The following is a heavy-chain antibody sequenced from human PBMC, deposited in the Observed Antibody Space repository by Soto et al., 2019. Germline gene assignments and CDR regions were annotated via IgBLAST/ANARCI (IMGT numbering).Heavy chain of an antibody. CDR1: GGTFSSYA. CDR3: ARDPRGWYGGMDV. V-gene: IGHV1-69*13. CDR2: IIPMFGTA. D-gene: IGHD6-19*01. Sequence: ASVKVSCKTSGGTFSSYAISWVRQAPGQGLEWMGGIIPMFGTANYAQKFQGRVTITADESTSTAYMELSSLRSEDTAVYYCARDPRGWYGGMDVWGQGTTVTVSS. J-gene: IGHJ6*02.